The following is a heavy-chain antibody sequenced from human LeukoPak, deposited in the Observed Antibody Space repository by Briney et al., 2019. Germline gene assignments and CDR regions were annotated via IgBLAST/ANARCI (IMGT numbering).Heavy chain of an antibody. J-gene: IGHJ6*03. CDR1: GASIRSTNW. CDR2: INHSGST. V-gene: IGHV4/OR15-8*01. CDR3: ARAWDYTSYYYYMDV. D-gene: IGHD1-7*01. Sequence: PSETLSLTCDVSGASIRSTNWWTWVRQPPGKGLEWIGEINHSGSTNYNPSLKSRVTISVDTSKNQFSLKLSSVTAADTAVYYCARAWDYTSYYYYMDVWGKGTTVTVSS.